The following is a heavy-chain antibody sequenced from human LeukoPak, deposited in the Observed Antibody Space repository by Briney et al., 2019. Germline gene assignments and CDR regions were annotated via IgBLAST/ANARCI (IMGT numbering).Heavy chain of an antibody. CDR2: TYYSGST. V-gene: IGHV4-59*01. CDR3: ARDAYYYDSSGYPVGPYYFDY. D-gene: IGHD3-22*01. CDR1: GGSISSYY. Sequence: PSETLSLTCTVSGGSISSYYWSWIRQPPGKGLEWIGYTYYSGSTNYNPSLKSRVTISVDTSKNQFSLKLSSVTAADTAVYYCARDAYYYDSSGYPVGPYYFDYWGQGTLVTVSS. J-gene: IGHJ4*02.